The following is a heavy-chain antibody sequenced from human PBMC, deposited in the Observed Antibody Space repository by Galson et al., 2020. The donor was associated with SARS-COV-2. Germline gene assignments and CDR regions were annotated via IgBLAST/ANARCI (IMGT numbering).Heavy chain of an antibody. J-gene: IGHJ2*01. D-gene: IGHD6-6*01. CDR3: ARDPRYSSSDVWYFDL. V-gene: IGHV4-61*01. CDR1: GGSVSSGSYY. CDR2: IYYSGST. Sequence: SETLSLTCTVSGGSVSSGSYYWSWIRQPPGKGLEWIGYIYYSGSTNYNPSLKSRVTISVDTSKNQFSLKLSSVTAADTAVYYCARDPRYSSSDVWYFDLWGRGTLVTVSS.